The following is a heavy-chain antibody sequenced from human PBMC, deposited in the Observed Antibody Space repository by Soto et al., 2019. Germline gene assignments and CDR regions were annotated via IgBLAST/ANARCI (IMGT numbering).Heavy chain of an antibody. CDR3: ARVVVVPAALNWFDP. CDR2: IYYSGST. J-gene: IGHJ5*02. D-gene: IGHD2-2*01. V-gene: IGHV4-59*01. CDR1: GGSISSYY. Sequence: LSETLSLTCTVSGGSISSYYWSWIRQPPGKGLEWIGYIYYSGSTNYNPSLKSRVTISVDTSKNQFSLKLSSVTAADTAVYYCARVVVVPAALNWFDPWGQGTLVTVSS.